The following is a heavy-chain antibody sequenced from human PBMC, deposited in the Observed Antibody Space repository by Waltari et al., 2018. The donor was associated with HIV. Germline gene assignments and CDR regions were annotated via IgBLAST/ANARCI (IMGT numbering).Heavy chain of an antibody. D-gene: IGHD6-19*01. J-gene: IGHJ4*02. Sequence: QVQLQESGPGLVKSSETLSLTCAVSGYSISSGYYWGCIRQPPGKGLEWIGIIYHSGSTYYTPSLRRRVTISADTSNNQFSLKVSSVTAADTAGYYCARGQGLGTFDCWGQGTLVTVSS. V-gene: IGHV4-38-2*01. CDR3: ARGQGLGTFDC. CDR2: IYHSGST. CDR1: GYSISSGYY.